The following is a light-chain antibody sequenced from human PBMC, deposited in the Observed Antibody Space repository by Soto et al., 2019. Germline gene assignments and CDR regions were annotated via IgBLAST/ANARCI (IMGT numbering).Light chain of an antibody. Sequence: EIVMTQSPATLSVSPGERATLSCRASQSVSGNLAWDQHKPGQAPRLLIYGASTRATGIPARFSGSGSGTEFTLTISSLQSEDFAVYYCQQCNSWPRTFGQGTKLEIK. CDR1: QSVSGN. CDR2: GAS. CDR3: QQCNSWPRT. V-gene: IGKV3-15*01. J-gene: IGKJ2*01.